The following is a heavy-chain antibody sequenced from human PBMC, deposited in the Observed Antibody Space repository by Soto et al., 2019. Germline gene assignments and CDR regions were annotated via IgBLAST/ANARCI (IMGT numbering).Heavy chain of an antibody. CDR1: GYSVTSYW. J-gene: IGHJ6*02. CDR3: ENGVISNYGMDV. V-gene: IGHV5-10-1*01. Sequence: GESLKISCKGSGYSVTSYWISWVRQMPGKGLEWMGRIDPSDSYTNYSPSFQGHVTISADKSISTAYLQWSSLKASDTAMYYCENGVISNYGMDVWDQGTTVTFSS. CDR2: IDPSDSYT. D-gene: IGHD3-16*02.